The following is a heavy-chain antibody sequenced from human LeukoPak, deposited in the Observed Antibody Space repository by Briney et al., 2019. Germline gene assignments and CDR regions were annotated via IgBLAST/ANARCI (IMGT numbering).Heavy chain of an antibody. CDR1: GGSISGSGYY. Sequence: SETLSLTCTVSGGSISGSGYYWAWIRQPPEKGLEWIGSIYYSGTTYFNPSLKSRITISIDTSKNQFSLKLSSVTAADTAVYYCAREDQLPRYGMLDYWGQGTLVTVSS. CDR3: AREDQLPRYGMLDY. D-gene: IGHD2-2*01. CDR2: IYYSGTT. V-gene: IGHV4-39*07. J-gene: IGHJ4*02.